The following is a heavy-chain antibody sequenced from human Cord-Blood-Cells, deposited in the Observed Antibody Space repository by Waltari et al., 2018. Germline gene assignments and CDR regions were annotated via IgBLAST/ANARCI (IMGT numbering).Heavy chain of an antibody. J-gene: IGHJ3*02. CDR3: ARHVCGEYSSSWYAFDI. CDR1: GGSFSGYY. D-gene: IGHD6-13*01. Sequence: QVQLQQWGAGLLKPSETLSLTCAVYGGSFSGYYWSWIRQPPGKGLEWIGEINHSGSTNYNPSLKSRVTISVDTSKNQFSLKLGSVTAADTAVYYCARHVCGEYSSSWYAFDIWGQGTMVTVSS. V-gene: IGHV4-34*01. CDR2: INHSGST.